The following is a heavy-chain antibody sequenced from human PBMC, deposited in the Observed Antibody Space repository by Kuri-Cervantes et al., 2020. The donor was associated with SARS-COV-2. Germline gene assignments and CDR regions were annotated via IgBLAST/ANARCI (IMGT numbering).Heavy chain of an antibody. J-gene: IGHJ4*02. Sequence: GGSLRLSCAASGFTFSSYGMHWVRQAPGKGLEWVAVIWYDGSNKYYADSVKGRFTISRDNSKNTTYLQMNSLRAEDTAVYYCARAYYYGSGSNYKTFDSWGQGTLVTVSS. CDR2: IWYDGSNK. D-gene: IGHD3-10*01. CDR3: ARAYYYGSGSNYKTFDS. V-gene: IGHV3-33*01. CDR1: GFTFSSYG.